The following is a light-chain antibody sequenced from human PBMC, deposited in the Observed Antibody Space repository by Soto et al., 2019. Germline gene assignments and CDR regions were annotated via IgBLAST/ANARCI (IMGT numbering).Light chain of an antibody. V-gene: IGKV1-12*01. CDR2: ETS. Sequence: DIQMTQSPSSVSASVGDRVTITCRASENINNWLDWYQQKPGKAPNLLIYETSTLQSGVPSRFSGSRSGVDFTLTISSLQPEDFATYYCQQASSYPLTFGGGTRVE. CDR1: ENINNW. J-gene: IGKJ4*01. CDR3: QQASSYPLT.